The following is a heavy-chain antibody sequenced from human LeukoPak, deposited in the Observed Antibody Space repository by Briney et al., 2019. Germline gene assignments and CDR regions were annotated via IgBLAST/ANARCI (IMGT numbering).Heavy chain of an antibody. Sequence: GASVKVSCKASGGTFSSYAISWVRQAPGQGLEWMGGIIPIFGTANYAQRFQGRVTITADESTSTAYMELSSLRSEDTAVYYCARVHCSGGSCHNPDWYFDLWGRGTLVTVSS. CDR1: GGTFSSYA. V-gene: IGHV1-69*13. D-gene: IGHD2-15*01. J-gene: IGHJ2*01. CDR3: ARVHCSGGSCHNPDWYFDL. CDR2: IIPIFGTA.